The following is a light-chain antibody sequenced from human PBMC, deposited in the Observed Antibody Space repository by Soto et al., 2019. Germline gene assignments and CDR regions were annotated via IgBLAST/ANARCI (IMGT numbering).Light chain of an antibody. CDR1: FSNIGRRT. Sequence: QSVLTQPPSASGTPGQNVTISCSGSFSNIGRRTVDWYQQLPGTAPKLLIFNNYERPSWVSDRFSGSKSGTSASLAISGLQAEDEADYYCAAWDDSLTVVLGGGTKLTVL. J-gene: IGLJ3*02. CDR3: AAWDDSLTVV. CDR2: NNY. V-gene: IGLV1-44*01.